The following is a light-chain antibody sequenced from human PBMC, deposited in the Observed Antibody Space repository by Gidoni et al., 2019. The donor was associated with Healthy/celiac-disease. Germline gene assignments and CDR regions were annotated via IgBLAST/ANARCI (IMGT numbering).Light chain of an antibody. J-gene: IGKJ3*01. V-gene: IGKV1-39*01. CDR2: AAS. CDR1: QSISSY. Sequence: DMQMTQSPSSLSASVGDRVTITCRASQSISSYLNWYQQKPGKAPKLLIYAASSLQSGVPSRFSGSGSGTDFTLTISSLQPEDFATYYCQQSYSTPFTFGPGTKVKIQ. CDR3: QQSYSTPFT.